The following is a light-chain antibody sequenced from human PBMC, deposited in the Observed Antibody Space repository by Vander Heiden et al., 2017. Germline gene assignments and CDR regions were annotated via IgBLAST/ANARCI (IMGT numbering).Light chain of an antibody. CDR2: AAS. V-gene: IGKV1-39*01. Sequence: DIHMTQSPSSLSASVGDRVTITCGASQSISSYLNWYQQKPGKAPKLLIYAASSMQSGVPARFSGSGSGTDFTLTISSLQPEDFATYYCQQNYSTSWTFGQGTKVEIK. J-gene: IGKJ1*01. CDR1: QSISSY. CDR3: QQNYSTSWT.